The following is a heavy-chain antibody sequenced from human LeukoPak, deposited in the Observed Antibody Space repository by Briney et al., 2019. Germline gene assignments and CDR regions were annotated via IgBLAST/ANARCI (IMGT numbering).Heavy chain of an antibody. CDR2: IYYSGST. Sequence: SETLSLTCTVSGGSISSSSYYWGWIRQPPGRGLEWIGSIYYSGSTYYNPSLKSRVTISVDTSKNQFSLKLSSVTAADTAVYYCARDPFDYGGSTLWGQGTLVTVSS. D-gene: IGHD4/OR15-4a*01. V-gene: IGHV4-39*07. J-gene: IGHJ4*02. CDR3: ARDPFDYGGSTL. CDR1: GGSISSSSYY.